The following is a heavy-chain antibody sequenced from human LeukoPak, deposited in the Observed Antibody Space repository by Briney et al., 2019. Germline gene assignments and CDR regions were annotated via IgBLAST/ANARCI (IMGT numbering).Heavy chain of an antibody. Sequence: SETLSLTCSVSGGSISGYYWSWIRQPAEKGLEWIGRIYTSGSTNYNPSLKSRVTMSVDTSKKQFSLNVRSVTAADTAVYYCARHVDGDQASWFDPWGQGILVTVSS. V-gene: IGHV4-4*07. D-gene: IGHD5-12*01. CDR2: IYTSGST. CDR1: GGSISGYY. CDR3: ARHVDGDQASWFDP. J-gene: IGHJ5*02.